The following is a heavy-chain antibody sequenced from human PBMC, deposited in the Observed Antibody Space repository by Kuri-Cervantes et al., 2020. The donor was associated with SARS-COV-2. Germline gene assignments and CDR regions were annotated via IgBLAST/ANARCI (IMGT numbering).Heavy chain of an antibody. CDR2: VNHNGGA. V-gene: IGHV4-34*01. D-gene: IGHD3-3*01. CDR1: GGSLSGSY. J-gene: IGHJ6*03. CDR3: ARVSRYDFWSGYRRYYYYYYMDV. Sequence: GSLRLSCAIYGGSLSGSYWSWIRQSPGKQLEWIGEVNHNGGANYNPSLRSRVTISVDPSKAQLSLNLISVTAADTAVYYCARVSRYDFWSGYRRYYYYYYMDVWGKGTTVTVSS.